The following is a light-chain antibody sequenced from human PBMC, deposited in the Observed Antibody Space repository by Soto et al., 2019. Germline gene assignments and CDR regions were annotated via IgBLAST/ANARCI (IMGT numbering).Light chain of an antibody. V-gene: IGLV2-14*01. CDR1: SSDVGGYNY. J-gene: IGLJ3*02. CDR3: SSYGGRNTWV. CDR2: AVT. Sequence: QSVLTQPASVSGSPEQSITISCTGTSSDVGGYNYVSWYQQHPGKAPKLMIYAVTDRPSGVSSRVSGSKSGNTASLTISGLQAEDEAEYYCSSYGGRNTWVFGGGTQVTVL.